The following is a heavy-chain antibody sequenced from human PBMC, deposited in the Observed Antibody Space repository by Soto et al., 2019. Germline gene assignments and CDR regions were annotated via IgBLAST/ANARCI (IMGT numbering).Heavy chain of an antibody. CDR2: THPNNGAT. V-gene: IGHV1-2*02. Sequence: QVQLVQSGADVKKPGASVKVSCKTSGFSFSDYYLHWVRQVPGEGLEWMGWTHPNNGATKYSRKFLGRVTITRDTFTNTAYMELSGLRSDDTDVYYCAKDGLKFWRGYYSYQFDSWGQGSLVTVSS. D-gene: IGHD3-3*01. CDR1: GFSFSDYY. CDR3: AKDGLKFWRGYYSYQFDS. J-gene: IGHJ4*02.